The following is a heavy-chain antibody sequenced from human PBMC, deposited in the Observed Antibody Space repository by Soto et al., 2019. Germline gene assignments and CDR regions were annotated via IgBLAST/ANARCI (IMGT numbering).Heavy chain of an antibody. J-gene: IGHJ2*01. CDR3: TRDVSSRYFDL. CDR2: IWYDGSNT. Sequence: QVQLVESGGGVVQPGRSLRLSCAASGFTFRNYGMHWVRQAPGKGLEWVAVIWYDGSNTYYADSVKGRFTISRDNSKNTLHLQMNSLRADDTAVYYCTRDVSSRYFDLWGRGYLVTVSS. CDR1: GFTFRNYG. V-gene: IGHV3-33*01.